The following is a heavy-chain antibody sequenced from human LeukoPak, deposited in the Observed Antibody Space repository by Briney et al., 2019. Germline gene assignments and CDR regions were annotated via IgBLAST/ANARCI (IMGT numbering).Heavy chain of an antibody. CDR1: GYTFTGYY. J-gene: IGHJ4*02. CDR2: INPNSGGT. Sequence: ASVKVSCKASGYTFTGYYMHWVRQAPGQGLEWMGWINPNSGGTNYAQKFQGWVTMTRDTSISTAYMELSRLRSDDTAVYYCARGRPMVRGVTDLYYFDYWGQGTLVTVSS. D-gene: IGHD3-10*01. CDR3: ARGRPMVRGVTDLYYFDY. V-gene: IGHV1-2*04.